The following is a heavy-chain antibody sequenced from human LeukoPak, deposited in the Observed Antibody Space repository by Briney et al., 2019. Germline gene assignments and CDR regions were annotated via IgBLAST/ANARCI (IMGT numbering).Heavy chain of an antibody. V-gene: IGHV1-24*01. D-gene: IGHD3-22*01. CDR2: FDPEGGET. CDR3: ATLIGYYDSSGYYLEY. J-gene: IGHJ4*02. Sequence: ASVKVSCKVSGYTLTELSMHWVRQAPGKGLEWMGGFDPEGGETIYAQKFQGRVTMTEDTSTDTAYMELSSLRSEDTAVYYCATLIGYYDSSGYYLEYWGQGTLVTVSS. CDR1: GYTLTELS.